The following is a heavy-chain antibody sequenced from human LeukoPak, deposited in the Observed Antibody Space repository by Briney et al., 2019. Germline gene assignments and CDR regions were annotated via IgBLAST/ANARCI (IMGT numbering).Heavy chain of an antibody. CDR2: ISYDGSNK. V-gene: IGHV3-30*04. J-gene: IGHJ4*02. D-gene: IGHD6-19*01. CDR3: ATSSRLIAVAGSPFDY. CDR1: GFTFSSYA. Sequence: GGSLRLSCAASGFTFSSYAMHWVRQAPGKGLEWVAVISYDGSNKYYAGSVKGRFTISRDNSKNTLYLQMNSLRAEDTAVYYCATSSRLIAVAGSPFDYWGQGTLVTVSS.